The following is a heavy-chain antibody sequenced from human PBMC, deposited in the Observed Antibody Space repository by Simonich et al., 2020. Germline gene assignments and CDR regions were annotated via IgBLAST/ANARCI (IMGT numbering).Heavy chain of an antibody. CDR1: GFTFSSFS. J-gene: IGHJ4*02. D-gene: IGHD6-13*01. Sequence: EVQLVESGGGLVKPGGSLRLSCAASGFTFSSFSMNWVRQAPGKGLEWVSSINSSSSYIYYADSVKGRFTISRDNAKNSLYLQMNSLRAEDTAVYYCARARGDSSSWYFDYWGQGTLVTVSS. CDR3: ARARGDSSSWYFDY. V-gene: IGHV3-21*01. CDR2: INSSSSYI.